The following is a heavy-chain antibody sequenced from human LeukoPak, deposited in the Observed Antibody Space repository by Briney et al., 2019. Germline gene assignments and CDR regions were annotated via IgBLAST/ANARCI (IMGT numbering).Heavy chain of an antibody. CDR3: ARQGYSYGPYYFDS. CDR2: IYPDDSDT. J-gene: IGHJ4*02. CDR1: GYTFTNYW. V-gene: IGHV5-51*01. Sequence: GESLKISCKGSGYTFTNYWIGWVRQVPGKGLEWMGIIYPDDSDTRYSPSFQGQVTISADKSISTAYLQWSSLKASDTAMYYCARQGYSYGPYYFDSWGQGTLVTVSS. D-gene: IGHD5-18*01.